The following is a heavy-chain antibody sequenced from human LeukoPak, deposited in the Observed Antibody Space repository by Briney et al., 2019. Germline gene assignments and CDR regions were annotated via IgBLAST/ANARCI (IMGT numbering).Heavy chain of an antibody. CDR3: ARAVTSSSSWYKWVNWFDP. V-gene: IGHV4-39*07. D-gene: IGHD6-13*01. CDR1: GGSISSSNYY. CDR2: VYYSVNT. J-gene: IGHJ5*02. Sequence: SETLSLTCTVSGGSISSSNYYWGWIRQPPGKWLECIGSVYYSVNTYYNPSLKSRVPISVDTSKNQFSLKLSSVTAADTAVYYCARAVTSSSSWYKWVNWFDPWGQGTLVTVSS.